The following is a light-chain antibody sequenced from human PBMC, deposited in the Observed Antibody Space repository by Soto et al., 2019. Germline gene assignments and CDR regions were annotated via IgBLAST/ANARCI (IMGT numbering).Light chain of an antibody. CDR3: CSYTSSTTWV. J-gene: IGLJ3*02. CDR1: SNDVGAYNY. V-gene: IGLV2-11*01. CDR2: DVS. Sequence: QSALTQPRSVSGSPGQSVIISCTGTSNDVGAYNYVSWYQQHPGKAPRLVIYDVSKRPSGVPARFSGSKSGNTASLTISGLQADDEAEYFCCSYTSSTTWVFGGGTKLTVL.